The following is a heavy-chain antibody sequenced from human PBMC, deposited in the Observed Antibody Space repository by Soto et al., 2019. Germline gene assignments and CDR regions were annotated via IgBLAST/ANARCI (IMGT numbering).Heavy chain of an antibody. CDR2: ISASGSFL. J-gene: IGHJ4*02. V-gene: IGHV3-21*06. CDR1: GFTFRSYG. CDR3: GGSASQAY. D-gene: IGHD2-15*01. Sequence: EVQLVESGGGLVKPGGSLRLSCRVSGFTFRSYGMNWVRQAPGKGLEWVSHISASGSFLNYADSVKGRFTISRDNANDSLYLQMNNLRDDDTAVYYCGGSASQAYLGQGTLIIVSS.